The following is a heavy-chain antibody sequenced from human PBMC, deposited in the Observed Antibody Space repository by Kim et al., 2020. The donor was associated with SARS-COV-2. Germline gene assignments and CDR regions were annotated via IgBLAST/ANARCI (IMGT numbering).Heavy chain of an antibody. J-gene: IGHJ4*02. V-gene: IGHV4-30-2*01. Sequence: SETLSLTCAVSGGSISSGGYSWSWIRQPPGKGLEWIGYIYHSGSTYYNPSLKSRVTISVDRSKNQFSLKLSSVTAADTAVYYCASSGVVRYYFDYWGQGTLVTVSS. CDR3: ASSGVVRYYFDY. D-gene: IGHD3-3*01. CDR2: IYHSGST. CDR1: GGSISSGGYS.